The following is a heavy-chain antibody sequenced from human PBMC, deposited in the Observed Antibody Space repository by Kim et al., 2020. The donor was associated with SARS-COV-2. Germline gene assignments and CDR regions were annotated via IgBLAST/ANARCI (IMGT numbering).Heavy chain of an antibody. D-gene: IGHD3-16*01. CDR1: GFTFSGSA. CDR2: IRSKANSYAT. V-gene: IGHV3-73*01. Sequence: GGSLRLSCAASGFTFSGSAMHWVRQASGKGLEWVGRIRSKANSYATAYAASVKGRFTISRDDSKNTAYLQMNSLKTEDTAVYYCTRPPRGGAWYFDLWGRGTLVTVSS. CDR3: TRPPRGGAWYFDL. J-gene: IGHJ2*01.